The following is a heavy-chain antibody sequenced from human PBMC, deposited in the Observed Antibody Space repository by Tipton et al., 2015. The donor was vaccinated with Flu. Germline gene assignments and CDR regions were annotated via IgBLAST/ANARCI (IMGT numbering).Heavy chain of an antibody. V-gene: IGHV3-23*01. CDR1: GFTFSNAW. Sequence: SLRLSCAASGFTFSNAWMSWVRQAPGKGLEWVSAISGSGGSTYYADSVKGRFTISRDNAKNTLYLQMNGLRAEDTAVYYCARALGSRYPLDSWGQGTLVPVSS. J-gene: IGHJ4*02. D-gene: IGHD1-26*01. CDR2: ISGSGGST. CDR3: ARALGSRYPLDS.